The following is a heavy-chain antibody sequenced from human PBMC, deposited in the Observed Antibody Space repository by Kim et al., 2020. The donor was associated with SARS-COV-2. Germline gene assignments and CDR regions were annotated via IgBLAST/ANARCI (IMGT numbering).Heavy chain of an antibody. J-gene: IGHJ2*01. V-gene: IGHV3-21*01. CDR3: ARVWGEYYYYSSGSYWYFDL. D-gene: IGHD3-22*01. Sequence: GGSLRLSCAASGFTFSSYSMNWVRQAPGKGLEWVSSISSSSSYIYYADSVKGRFTISRDNAKNSLYLQMNSLRAEDTAVYYCARVWGEYYYYSSGSYWYFDLWGRGTLVTVSS. CDR1: GFTFSSYS. CDR2: ISSSSSYI.